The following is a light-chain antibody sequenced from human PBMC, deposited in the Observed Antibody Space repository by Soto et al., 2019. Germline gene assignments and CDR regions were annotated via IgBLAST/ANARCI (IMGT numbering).Light chain of an antibody. CDR2: DAS. Sequence: IQLTQTPSTLSASVGDEVSITCRASQTIRRWVAWYQQKPGRAPKLLIYDASTLESGVPSRFSGSGSETEFTLTISRLQPDDFATYFCHSRAFGQGTRLEI. V-gene: IGKV1-5*01. J-gene: IGKJ5*01. CDR1: QTIRRW. CDR3: HSRA.